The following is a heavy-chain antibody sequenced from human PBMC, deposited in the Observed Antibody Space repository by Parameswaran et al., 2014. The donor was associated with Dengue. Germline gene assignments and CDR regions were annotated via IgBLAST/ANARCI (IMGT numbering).Heavy chain of an antibody. D-gene: IGHD6-19*01. CDR2: ISGSGGST. J-gene: IGHJ6*03. CDR3: AKPSYSSGWYMDV. Sequence: VRQMPGKGLEWVSAISGSGGSTYYADSVKGRFTISRDNSKNTLYLQMNSLRAEDTAVYYCAKPSYSSGWYMDVWGQGTTVTVSS. V-gene: IGHV3-23*01.